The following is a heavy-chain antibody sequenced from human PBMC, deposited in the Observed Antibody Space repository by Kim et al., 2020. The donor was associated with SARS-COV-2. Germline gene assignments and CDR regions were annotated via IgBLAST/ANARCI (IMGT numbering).Heavy chain of an antibody. D-gene: IGHD5-12*01. CDR1: GGSITSDY. V-gene: IGHV4-59*12. CDR2: IYYTGSA. Sequence: SETLSLTCTVSGGSITSDYWSWIRQPPGKGLEWIGYIYYTGSANYHPSLKSRVTMSVDTSKNQFTLKVTSVTAADTAVYYCARRSVDIRFDPWGQGTLVTVSS. CDR3: ARRSVDIRFDP. J-gene: IGHJ5*02.